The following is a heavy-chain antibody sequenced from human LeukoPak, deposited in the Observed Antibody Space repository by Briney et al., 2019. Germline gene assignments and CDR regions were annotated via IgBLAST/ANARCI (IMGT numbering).Heavy chain of an antibody. CDR2: TNHSGST. CDR1: GGSFSGYY. V-gene: IGHV4-34*01. D-gene: IGHD1-26*01. CDR3: ARSGSYNDY. J-gene: IGHJ4*02. Sequence: PETLSLTCAVYGGSFSGYYWSWIRQPPGKGLEWIGETNHSGSTNYNPSLKSRVTISVDTSKNQFSLKLSSVTAADTAVYYCARSGSYNDYWGQGTLVTVSS.